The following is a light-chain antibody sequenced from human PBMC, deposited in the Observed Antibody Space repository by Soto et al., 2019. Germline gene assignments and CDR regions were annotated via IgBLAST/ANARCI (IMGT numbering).Light chain of an antibody. V-gene: IGKV1-39*01. CDR1: QSISNY. Sequence: DLQMTQSPSSLSASVGDRVTITCRASQSISNYLNWYQQKPGKAPKLLMYAASSLQSGVPSRFSGSGSGTDFTLTISSLQPEDFATYYCQQSYSTSRTFGQGTKVEIK. CDR3: QQSYSTSRT. CDR2: AAS. J-gene: IGKJ1*01.